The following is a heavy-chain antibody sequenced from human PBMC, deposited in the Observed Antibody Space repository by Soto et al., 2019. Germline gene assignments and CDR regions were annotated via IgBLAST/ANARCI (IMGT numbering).Heavy chain of an antibody. Sequence: LSLTCAISGGSVSSNSAAWNWIRQSPSRGLEWLGRTYYRSKWYNDYAVSVKSRITINPDTSKNQFSLKLNSVTPEDTAVYYCARDSSGSPYYYYYCGMDVWGQGTTVTVSS. J-gene: IGHJ6*02. V-gene: IGHV6-1*01. CDR3: ARDSSGSPYYYYYCGMDV. D-gene: IGHD3-3*01. CDR1: GGSVSSNSAA. CDR2: TYYRSKWYN.